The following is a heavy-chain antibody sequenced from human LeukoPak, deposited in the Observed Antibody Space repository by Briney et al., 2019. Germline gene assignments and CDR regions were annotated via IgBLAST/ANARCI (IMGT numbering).Heavy chain of an antibody. CDR1: GYTFTYYF. CDR3: ARQTNGYSA. J-gene: IGHJ5*02. V-gene: IGHV1-46*01. CDR2: INPNGGST. Sequence: ASVKVSCKASGYTFTYYFMHWVRQAPGQGLEWMGIINPNGGSTTYAQKFNGRVTMTRDTSTSTVYMELSSLRSEDTAVYYCARQTNGYSAWGQGTPVTVSS. D-gene: IGHD5-24*01.